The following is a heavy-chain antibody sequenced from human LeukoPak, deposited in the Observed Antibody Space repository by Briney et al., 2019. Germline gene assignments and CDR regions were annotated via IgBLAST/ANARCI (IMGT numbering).Heavy chain of an antibody. D-gene: IGHD6-13*01. CDR2: INSNSGDT. Sequence: ASVKVSCEASGYTFDVYYIHWVRQAPGQGLEWMGCINSNSGDTNHAQKFQGRVTMTRDTSITTAYMELSSLRCDDTAVYYCARDRTSTWYGGIDYWGQGTLVTVSS. CDR1: GYTFDVYY. J-gene: IGHJ4*02. V-gene: IGHV1-2*02. CDR3: ARDRTSTWYGGIDY.